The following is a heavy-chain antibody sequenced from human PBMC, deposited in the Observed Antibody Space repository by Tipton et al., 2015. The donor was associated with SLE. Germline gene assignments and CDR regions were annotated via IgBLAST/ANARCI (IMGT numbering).Heavy chain of an antibody. D-gene: IGHD3-3*01. Sequence: TLSLTCAVYGGSFSGYYWSWIRQPPGKGLEWIGEINHSGSTNYNPSLKSRVTISVDTSKNQFSLKLSSVTAADTAVYYCARAAPLRFLERSLPGYGMDGWGQGTTVTVSS. J-gene: IGHJ6*02. CDR2: INHSGST. V-gene: IGHV4-34*01. CDR1: GGSFSGYY. CDR3: ARAAPLRFLERSLPGYGMDG.